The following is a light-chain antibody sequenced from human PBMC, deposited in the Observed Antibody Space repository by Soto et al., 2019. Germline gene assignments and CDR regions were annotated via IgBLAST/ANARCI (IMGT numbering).Light chain of an antibody. CDR1: QSISTN. CDR2: GAS. CDR3: QQYNTWPPMYT. V-gene: IGKV3-15*01. Sequence: EIVMTQSPATLSVSPGERATLSCRASQSISTNLAWYQHRAGQAPRLLINGASTRATGIPATFSGSGSGTEFTLTISSLQSEDFAVYYCQQYNTWPPMYTFGQGTKLEIK. J-gene: IGKJ2*01.